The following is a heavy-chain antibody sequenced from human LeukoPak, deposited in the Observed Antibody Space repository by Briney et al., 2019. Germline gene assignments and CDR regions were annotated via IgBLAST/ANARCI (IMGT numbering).Heavy chain of an antibody. J-gene: IGHJ4*02. V-gene: IGHV4-61*02. CDR2: IYTSGST. D-gene: IGHD3-3*01. Sequence: SSQTLSLTCTVSGGSISSGSYYWSWIRQPAGKGLEWIGRIYTSGSTNYNPFLKSRVTISVDTSKNQFSLKLSSVTAADTAVYYCARATYYDLFLHYWCQGTLVTVSS. CDR3: ARATYYDLFLHY. CDR1: GGSISSGSYY.